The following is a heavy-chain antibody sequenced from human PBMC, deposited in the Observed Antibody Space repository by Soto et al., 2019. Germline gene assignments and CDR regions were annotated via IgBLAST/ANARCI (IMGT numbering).Heavy chain of an antibody. CDR1: GHTFTSYY. V-gene: IGHV1-46*03. Sequence: QVQLVQSGAEVKKPGASVKVSCKASGHTFTSYYMNWVRQAPGQGLEWLGIINPSGGYTTYAQRFRGRVAMTRATSTSTVRMELGSRTSDDTAVYYCARGGGIVVVTAPYDHWGQGTLVTVSS. CDR2: INPSGGYT. J-gene: IGHJ4*02. D-gene: IGHD2-21*02. CDR3: ARGGGIVVVTAPYDH.